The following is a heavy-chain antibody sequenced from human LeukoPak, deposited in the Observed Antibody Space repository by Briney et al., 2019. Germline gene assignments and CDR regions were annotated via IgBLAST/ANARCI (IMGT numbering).Heavy chain of an antibody. CDR2: IKSKTDGGTT. CDR1: GFTFSNAW. Sequence: GGSLRLSCAASGFTFSNAWMSWVRQAPGKGLEWVGRIKSKTDGGTTDYAAPVKGRFTISSDDSKNTLNLQMNSLKTEDTAVYYCTTADYDILTGYYPFDYWGQGTLVTVSS. V-gene: IGHV3-15*01. D-gene: IGHD3-9*01. CDR3: TTADYDILTGYYPFDY. J-gene: IGHJ4*02.